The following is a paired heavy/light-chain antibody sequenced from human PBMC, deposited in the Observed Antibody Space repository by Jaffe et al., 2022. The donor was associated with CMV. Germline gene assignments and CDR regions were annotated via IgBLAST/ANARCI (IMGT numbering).Light chain of an antibody. CDR1: QSLTSSY. Sequence: EIVLTQSPGTLSLSPGERVTLSCRARQSLTSSYFTWYQQKPGQAPRLLIYGASSRATGIPDRFSGSGSGTDFTLTISRLEPEDFAVYYCHHYDSSHMYTFGQGTKLEIK. J-gene: IGKJ2*01. V-gene: IGKV3-20*01. CDR2: GAS. CDR3: HHYDSSHMYT.
Heavy chain of an antibody. CDR2: INTDGSDT. CDR1: GFIFSNYW. V-gene: IGHV3-74*01. D-gene: IGHD6-19*01. Sequence: EVELVESGGAVVQPGGSLRLSCAASGFIFSNYWMHWVRQTPKEGLVWVSRINTDGSDTTYADSVKGRFTISRDNAKNSVYLQMDSLRAEDTAIYYCVRDPPQLPSSGYYVGAWPRKTFDYWGQGTLVTVSS. CDR3: VRDPPQLPSSGYYVGAWPRKTFDY. J-gene: IGHJ4*02.